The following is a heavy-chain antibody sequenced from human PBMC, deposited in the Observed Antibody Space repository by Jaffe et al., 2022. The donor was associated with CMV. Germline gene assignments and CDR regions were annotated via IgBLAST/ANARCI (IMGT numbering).Heavy chain of an antibody. CDR1: GFTFSSYS. Sequence: EVLLLESGGGLVQPEGSLRLSCAASGFTFSSYSMGWVRQAQGKGLEWVSSISRSGVTTYYADSVKGRFTISRDNSKNTLYLQMSSLRADDTAVYYCAKGRFIVASGDPNDYWGQGTLVTVSS. D-gene: IGHD3-22*01. J-gene: IGHJ4*02. CDR2: ISRSGVTT. V-gene: IGHV3-23*01. CDR3: AKGRFIVASGDPNDY.